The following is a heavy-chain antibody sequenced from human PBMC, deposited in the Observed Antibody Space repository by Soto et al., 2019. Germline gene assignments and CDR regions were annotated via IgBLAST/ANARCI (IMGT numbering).Heavy chain of an antibody. CDR3: ARGGEVDYSNERTPYYFDY. CDR1: GCTFSSYA. J-gene: IGHJ4*02. D-gene: IGHD4-4*01. Sequence: ASVKVSCKASGCTFSSYAISWVRQAPGQGLEWMGGIIPIFGTANYAQKFQGRVTITADESTSTAYMELSSLRSEDTDVYYCARGGEVDYSNERTPYYFDYWGQGTLVTVSS. V-gene: IGHV1-69*13. CDR2: IIPIFGTA.